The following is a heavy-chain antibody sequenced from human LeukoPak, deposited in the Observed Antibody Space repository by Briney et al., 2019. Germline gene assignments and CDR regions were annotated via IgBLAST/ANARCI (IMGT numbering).Heavy chain of an antibody. CDR2: IYYSGST. CDR1: GGSISSSSYY. D-gene: IGHD3-3*01. Sequence: PSETLSLTCTVSGGSISSSSYYWGWIRQPPGKGLEWIGSIYYSGSTYYNPSLKSRVTISVDTSKNQFSLKLSSVTAADTAVYYCARGLITMRNNWFDPWGQGTLVTVSS. J-gene: IGHJ5*02. CDR3: ARGLITMRNNWFDP. V-gene: IGHV4-39*07.